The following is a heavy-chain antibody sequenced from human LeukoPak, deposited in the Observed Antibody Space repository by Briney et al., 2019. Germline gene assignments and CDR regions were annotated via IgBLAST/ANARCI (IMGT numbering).Heavy chain of an antibody. Sequence: ASVKVSCKASGYTFTGYYMHWVRQAPGQGLEWMGWINPNSGGTNYAQKFQGRVTMTRDTSISTAYMELSSLRSEDTAVYYCARGRLWFGELNYWGQGTLVTVSS. J-gene: IGHJ4*02. D-gene: IGHD3-10*01. CDR1: GYTFTGYY. CDR3: ARGRLWFGELNY. V-gene: IGHV1-2*02. CDR2: INPNSGGT.